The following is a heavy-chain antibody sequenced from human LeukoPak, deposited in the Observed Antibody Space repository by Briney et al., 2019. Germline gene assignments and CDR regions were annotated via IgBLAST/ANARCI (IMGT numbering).Heavy chain of an antibody. CDR2: IYTSGST. V-gene: IGHV4-61*02. J-gene: IGHJ4*02. D-gene: IGHD5-18*01. CDR1: GGSISSGSYD. CDR3: ARVGYSYGRMGFDY. Sequence: SQTLSLTCTVSGGSISSGSYDWSWIRQPAGKGLEWIGRIYTSGSTNYNPSLKGRVTISVDTSKNQFSLKLSSVTAADTAVYYCARVGYSYGRMGFDYWGQGTLVTVSS.